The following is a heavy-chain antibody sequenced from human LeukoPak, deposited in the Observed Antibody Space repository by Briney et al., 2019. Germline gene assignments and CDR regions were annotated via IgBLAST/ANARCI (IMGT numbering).Heavy chain of an antibody. Sequence: GGSLRLSCAASGSTFNDAAMTWVRQAPGKGLEWVSLIASRGRNTYYTDSVRGRFTISRDNAKNSLYLQMNSLRAEDTAVYYCARGGYYFDYWGQGTLVTVSS. CDR1: GSTFNDAA. J-gene: IGHJ4*02. CDR3: ARGGYYFDY. V-gene: IGHV3-23*01. CDR2: IASRGRNT.